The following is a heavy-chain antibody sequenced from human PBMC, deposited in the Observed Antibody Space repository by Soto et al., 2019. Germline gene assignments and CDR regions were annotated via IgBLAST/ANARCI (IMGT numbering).Heavy chain of an antibody. CDR3: VRTARQGAVAPHWFNR. CDR1: GASIRSTDYY. Sequence: LSLTCTVSGASIRSTDYYWSWIRQAPGKGLEWIGYVYYTGSTYYNPSLMSRLTISVDTSKNQFSLKLTSVTAAETAVYYCVRTARQGAVAPHWFNRWGQGTQVTVSS. J-gene: IGHJ5*02. V-gene: IGHV4-30-4*01. CDR2: VYYTGST. D-gene: IGHD2-21*02.